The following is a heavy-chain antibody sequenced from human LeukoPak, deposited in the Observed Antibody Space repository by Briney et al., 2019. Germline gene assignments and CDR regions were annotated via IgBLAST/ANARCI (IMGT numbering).Heavy chain of an antibody. Sequence: GGSLRLSCAASGFTFNKVWMSWVRQAPGKGLEWVSAISGSGGSTYYADSVKGRFTISRDNSKNTLYLQMNSLRAEDTAVYYCATDKIAVAVDYWGQGTLVTVSS. CDR3: ATDKIAVAVDY. V-gene: IGHV3-23*01. J-gene: IGHJ4*02. CDR1: GFTFNKVW. D-gene: IGHD6-19*01. CDR2: ISGSGGST.